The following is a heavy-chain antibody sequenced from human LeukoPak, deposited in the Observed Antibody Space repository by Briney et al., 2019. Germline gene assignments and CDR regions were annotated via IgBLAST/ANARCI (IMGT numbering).Heavy chain of an antibody. CDR3: ARGSRSSDY. J-gene: IGHJ4*02. Sequence: SETLSLTCTVSGGSISTYYWSWIRQPPGKGLEWIGYIYYSGSTNYNPSLKSRVTISVDTSKNQFSLKLSSVTAADTAVYYCARGSRSSDYWGQGTLVTVSS. CDR1: GGSISTYY. CDR2: IYYSGST. V-gene: IGHV4-59*01.